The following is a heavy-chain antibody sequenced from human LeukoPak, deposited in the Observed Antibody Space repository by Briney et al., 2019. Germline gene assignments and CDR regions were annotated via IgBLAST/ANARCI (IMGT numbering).Heavy chain of an antibody. V-gene: IGHV4-34*01. CDR3: ARNSDYYDSSGYYPQDNFDY. Sequence: SETLSLTCAVYGGSFSGYYWSWIRQPPGKWLEWIGEINHSGSTNYNPSLKSRVTISVDTSKNQFSLKLSSVTAADTAVYYCARNSDYYDSSGYYPQDNFDYWGQGTLVTVSS. CDR1: GGSFSGYY. D-gene: IGHD3-22*01. CDR2: INHSGST. J-gene: IGHJ4*02.